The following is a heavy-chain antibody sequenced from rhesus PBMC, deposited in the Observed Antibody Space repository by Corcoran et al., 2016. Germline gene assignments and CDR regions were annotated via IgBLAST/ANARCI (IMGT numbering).Heavy chain of an antibody. CDR2: SHVGSGRT. D-gene: IGHD4-35*01. V-gene: IGHV4-65*01. Sequence: QVQLQESGPGLVKPSAPLSLTCAVSGGSIRSSNWWSLLRQSPGKGLGWIGYSHVGSGRTSSNPSLKWLVTISTDTSKNQLSLKLSAGTAADTAVYYCARRVSGNYYYFDYWGQGVLVTVSS. CDR1: GGSIRSSNW. J-gene: IGHJ4*01. CDR3: ARRVSGNYYYFDY.